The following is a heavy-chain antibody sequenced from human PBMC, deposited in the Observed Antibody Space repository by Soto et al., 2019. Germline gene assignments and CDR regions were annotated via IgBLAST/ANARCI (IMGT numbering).Heavy chain of an antibody. V-gene: IGHV3-21*01. CDR3: AAPEGYGSGSNYYGMDV. CDR1: GFTFSSYG. CDR2: ISSSSSYI. Sequence: GGSRRLSXAASGFTFSSYGMNWVRQAPGKGLEWVSSISSSSSYIYYADSVKGRFTISRDNAKNSLYLQMNSLRAEDTAVYYCAAPEGYGSGSNYYGMDVWGQGTTVTVSS. J-gene: IGHJ6*02. D-gene: IGHD3-10*01.